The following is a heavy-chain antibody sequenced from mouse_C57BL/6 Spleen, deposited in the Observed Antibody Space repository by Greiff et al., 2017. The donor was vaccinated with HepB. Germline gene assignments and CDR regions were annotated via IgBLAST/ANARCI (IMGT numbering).Heavy chain of an antibody. V-gene: IGHV14-1*01. Sequence: VQLQQSGAELVRPGASVKLSCTASGFNIKDYYMHWVKQRPEQGLEWIGRIDPEDGDTEYAPKFQGKATMTADTSSNTSYLQLSRLTSEATAVYYCTTGYYKGFAYWGQGTLVTVSA. J-gene: IGHJ3*01. CDR3: TTGYYKGFAY. CDR1: GFNIKDYY. CDR2: IDPEDGDT. D-gene: IGHD2-12*01.